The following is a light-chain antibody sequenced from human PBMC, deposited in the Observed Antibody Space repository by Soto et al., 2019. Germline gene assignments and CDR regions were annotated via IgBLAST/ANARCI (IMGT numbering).Light chain of an antibody. CDR3: QQYTGPPTT. CDR2: GAS. V-gene: IGKV3-20*01. CDR1: QTVSSNY. Sequence: EIILTQSPDTLSLPPVERATLSCRASQTVSSNYLAWCQQRPGQAPRLLIYGASTRAAGIPDRFSGSGSGTDFTLTITRLEPEDSAVYFCQQYTGPPTTFGQGTR. J-gene: IGKJ5*01.